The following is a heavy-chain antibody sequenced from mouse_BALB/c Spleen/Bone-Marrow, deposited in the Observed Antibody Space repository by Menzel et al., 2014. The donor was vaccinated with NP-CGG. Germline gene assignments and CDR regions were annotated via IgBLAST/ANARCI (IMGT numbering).Heavy chain of an antibody. CDR1: GFTFSSYG. J-gene: IGHJ2*01. D-gene: IGHD2-4*01. Sequence: EVQRVESGGDLVKPGGSLKLSCAASGFTFSSYGMSWVRQTPDKRLEWVATISSGGSYTYYPDSVKGRFTISRDNAENTLYLQMCSLKSEDTAMYYCARQTYYDYDGYFDYWGQGTTLTVSS. CDR2: ISSGGSYT. CDR3: ARQTYYDYDGYFDY. V-gene: IGHV5-6*01.